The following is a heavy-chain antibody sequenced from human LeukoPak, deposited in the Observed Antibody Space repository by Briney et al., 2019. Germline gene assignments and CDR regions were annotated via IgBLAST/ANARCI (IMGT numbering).Heavy chain of an antibody. CDR2: ISSNGGST. D-gene: IGHD3-10*01. J-gene: IGHJ6*03. Sequence: GGSLRLSCAPSGFTFSSYAMQWVRQAPGKGLEYVSAISSNGGSTYYANSVKGRFTISRDNSNNTLYLQMGSLRGEDMAVYYCAKDRWFGELFYSYMDVWGKGTTVTVSS. V-gene: IGHV3-64*01. CDR3: AKDRWFGELFYSYMDV. CDR1: GFTFSSYA.